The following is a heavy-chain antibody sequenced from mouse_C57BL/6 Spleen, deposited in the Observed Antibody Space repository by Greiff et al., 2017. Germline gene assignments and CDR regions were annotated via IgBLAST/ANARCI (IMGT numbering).Heavy chain of an antibody. CDR1: GFTFSDYG. J-gene: IGHJ1*03. CDR3: AREDSHWYVDV. V-gene: IGHV5-17*01. Sequence: EVMLVESGGGLVKPGGSLKLSCAASGFTFSDYGMHWVRQAPEKGLEWVAYISSGSSTIYYADTVKGRFTISRDNAKNTLFLQMTSLRSEDTAMYYCAREDSHWYVDVWGTGTTVTVSS. D-gene: IGHD6-1*01. CDR2: ISSGSSTI.